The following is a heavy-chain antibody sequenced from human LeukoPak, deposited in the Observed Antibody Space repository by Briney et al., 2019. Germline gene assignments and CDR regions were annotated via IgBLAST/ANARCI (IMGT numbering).Heavy chain of an antibody. CDR2: IIPIFGTA. CDR3: ARPDVVGATSVSIPYGMDV. CDR1: GGTFSSYA. Sequence: SVKVSCKASGGTFSSYAISWVRQAPGQGLEWVGGIIPIFGTANYAQKFQGRVTITADESTSTAYMELSSLRSEDTAVYYCARPDVVGATSVSIPYGMDVWGQGTTVTVSS. D-gene: IGHD1-26*01. J-gene: IGHJ6*02. V-gene: IGHV1-69*13.